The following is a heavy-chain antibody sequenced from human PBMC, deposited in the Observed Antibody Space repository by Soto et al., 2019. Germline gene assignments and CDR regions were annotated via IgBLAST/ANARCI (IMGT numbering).Heavy chain of an antibody. V-gene: IGHV4-30-4*01. Sequence: QVQLQESGPGLVKPSQILSLTCSISGASISSDDYYWSWFRQPPGKGLEWIGYISYSGSTYYNPSLKSRITISVDTSKTQFSLILSSVTAADTAVFYCAREVNNYYGMDVWGQGTTVTVSS. CDR2: ISYSGST. CDR3: AREVNNYYGMDV. CDR1: GASISSDDYY. J-gene: IGHJ6*02.